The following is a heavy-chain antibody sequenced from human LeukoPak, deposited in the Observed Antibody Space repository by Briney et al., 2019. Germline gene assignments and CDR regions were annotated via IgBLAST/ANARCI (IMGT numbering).Heavy chain of an antibody. CDR1: GGSFSGYY. Sequence: SETLSLTCAVYGGSFSGYYWSWIRQPPGKGLEWIGEINHSGSTNYNPSLKSRVTISVDTSKNQFSLKLSSVTAPDTAVYYSAKDSRRYGADYYYYYMDVWGKGTTVTISS. D-gene: IGHD4-17*01. CDR3: AKDSRRYGADYYYYYMDV. J-gene: IGHJ6*03. V-gene: IGHV4-34*01. CDR2: INHSGST.